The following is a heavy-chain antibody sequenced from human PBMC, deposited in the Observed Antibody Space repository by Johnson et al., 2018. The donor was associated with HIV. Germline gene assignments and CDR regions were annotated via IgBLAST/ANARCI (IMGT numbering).Heavy chain of an antibody. CDR1: GFTFSSYA. D-gene: IGHD1-26*01. CDR2: ISYDGSNK. J-gene: IGHJ3*02. CDR3: ARGGVGVPEEGII. V-gene: IGHV3-30-3*01. Sequence: QMMLVESGGGVVQPGRSLRLSCAASGFTFSSYAMHWVRQAPGKGLEWVAVISYDGSNKYYADSVKGRFTISRDNSKNTRYLQMNSLRAEDTAVYYCARGGVGVPEEGIIWGQGTMVTVSS.